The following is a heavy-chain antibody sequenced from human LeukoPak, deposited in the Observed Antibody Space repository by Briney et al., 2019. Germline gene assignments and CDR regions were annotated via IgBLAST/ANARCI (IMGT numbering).Heavy chain of an antibody. J-gene: IGHJ4*02. Sequence: GGSLRLSCAASGFTFSSYAMSWVRQAPGKGLEWVSCISGSGGSTYYADSVKGRFTISRDNSKNRLYLQMNSLRAEDTAVYYCAKRPRGNYLDPFDYWGQGTLVTVSS. D-gene: IGHD3-10*01. CDR3: AKRPRGNYLDPFDY. CDR1: GFTFSSYA. V-gene: IGHV3-23*01. CDR2: ISGSGGST.